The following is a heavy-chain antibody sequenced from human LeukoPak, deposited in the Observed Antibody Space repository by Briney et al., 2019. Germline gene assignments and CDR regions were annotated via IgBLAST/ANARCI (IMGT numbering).Heavy chain of an antibody. CDR3: ASPGDYYDSSGPPSYFDY. D-gene: IGHD3-22*01. Sequence: SATLSLTCTVSGGSISSSSYYWGWIRQPPGKGLEWIGSIYYSGSTYYNPSLKSRVTISVNTSKNQFSLKLSSVAAADTAVYYCASPGDYYDSSGPPSYFDYWGQGTLVTVSS. J-gene: IGHJ4*02. CDR1: GGSISSSSYY. CDR2: IYYSGST. V-gene: IGHV4-39*01.